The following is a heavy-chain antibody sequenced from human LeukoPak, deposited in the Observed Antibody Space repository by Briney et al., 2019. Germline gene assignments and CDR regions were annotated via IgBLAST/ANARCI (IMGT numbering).Heavy chain of an antibody. Sequence: GESLKISCKGSGYSFTNYWIGWVRQMPGKGLEWMGIIYPGDSDTRYSPSFQGQVTISADNSITTAYLQWSSLKASDSAMYYCARTDTAMIAPFDSWGQGTLVTVSS. V-gene: IGHV5-51*01. CDR2: IYPGDSDT. CDR3: ARTDTAMIAPFDS. CDR1: GYSFTNYW. D-gene: IGHD5-18*01. J-gene: IGHJ4*02.